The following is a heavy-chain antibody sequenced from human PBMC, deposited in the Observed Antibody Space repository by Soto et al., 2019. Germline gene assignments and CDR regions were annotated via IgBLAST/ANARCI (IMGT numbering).Heavy chain of an antibody. D-gene: IGHD2-2*02. CDR2: ISGSGGST. V-gene: IGHV3-23*01. J-gene: IGHJ6*02. Sequence: GGSLRLSCAASGFTFSSYAMSWVRQAPGKGLEWVSAISGSGGSTYYADSVKGRFTVSRDNFKNILSLQMDSLRPEDTAVYYCARDNRDCSSFNCYNPGRVFGLDVWGQGTTVTVSS. CDR1: GFTFSSYA. CDR3: ARDNRDCSSFNCYNPGRVFGLDV.